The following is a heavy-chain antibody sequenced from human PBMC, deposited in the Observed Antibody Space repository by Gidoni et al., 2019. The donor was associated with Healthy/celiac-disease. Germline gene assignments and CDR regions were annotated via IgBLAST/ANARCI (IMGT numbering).Heavy chain of an antibody. J-gene: IGHJ4*02. V-gene: IGHV4-31*02. CDR3: ARAGSGWTEVDY. CDR1: GGSISSGGYY. CDR2: IYHSGST. D-gene: IGHD3-10*01. Sequence: QVQLQESGPGLVKPTQTLSPTCNVSGGSISSGGYYWSWIRQHPGKGLEWIGYIYHSGSTYYNPSLKSRVTISVDTSKNQFSLKLSSVTAADTAVYYCARAGSGWTEVDYWGQGTLVTVSS.